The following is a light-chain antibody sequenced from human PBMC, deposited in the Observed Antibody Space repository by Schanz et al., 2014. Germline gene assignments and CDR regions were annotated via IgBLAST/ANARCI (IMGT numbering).Light chain of an antibody. CDR2: KAS. Sequence: IQMTQSPSTLSASVGDRVTITCRASQSMSRWLAWYQQKPGKAPKLLIYKASSLESGVPPRFSGSESGTEFTLTISSLQPDDFATYYCQQYNSYWTFGQGTKVEIK. J-gene: IGKJ1*01. CDR1: QSMSRW. CDR3: QQYNSYWT. V-gene: IGKV1-5*03.